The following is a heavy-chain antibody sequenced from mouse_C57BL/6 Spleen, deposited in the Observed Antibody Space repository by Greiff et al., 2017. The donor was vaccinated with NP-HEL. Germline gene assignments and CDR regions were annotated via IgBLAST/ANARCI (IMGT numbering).Heavy chain of an antibody. V-gene: IGHV1-26*01. CDR1: GYTFTDYY. CDR2: INPNNGGT. J-gene: IGHJ3*01. Sequence: VQLKHSGPELVKPGASVKISCKASGYTFTDYYMNWVKQSHGKSLEWIGDINPNNGGTSYNQKFKGKATLTVDKSSSTAYMELRSLTSEDSAVYYCAREGFAYWGQGTLVTVSA. CDR3: AREGFAY.